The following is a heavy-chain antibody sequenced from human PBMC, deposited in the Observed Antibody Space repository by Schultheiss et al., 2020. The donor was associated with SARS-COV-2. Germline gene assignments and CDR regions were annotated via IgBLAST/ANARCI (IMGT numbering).Heavy chain of an antibody. CDR1: GGSISSGGYS. Sequence: SETLSLTCAVSGGSISSGGYSWSWIRQPPGKGLEWIGYIYYSGSTNYNPSLKSRVTISVDTSKNQFSLKLSSVTAADTAVYYCARLTYYYDSSGYYWNWYFDLWGRGTLVTVSS. D-gene: IGHD3-22*01. CDR3: ARLTYYYDSSGYYWNWYFDL. CDR2: IYYSGST. V-gene: IGHV4-61*08. J-gene: IGHJ2*01.